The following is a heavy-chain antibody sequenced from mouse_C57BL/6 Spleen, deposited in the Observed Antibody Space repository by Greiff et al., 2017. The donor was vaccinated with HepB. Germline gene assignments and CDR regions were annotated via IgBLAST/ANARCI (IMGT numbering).Heavy chain of an antibody. J-gene: IGHJ4*01. CDR1: GYAFSSSW. D-gene: IGHD2-4*01. Sequence: VQLQQSGPELVKPGASVKISCKASGYAFSSSWMNWVKQRPGKGLEWIGRIYPGDGDTNYNGKFKGKATLTADKSSSTAYMQLSSLTSEDSAVYFCARDDYPHYAMDYWGQGTSVTVSS. V-gene: IGHV1-82*01. CDR3: ARDDYPHYAMDY. CDR2: IYPGDGDT.